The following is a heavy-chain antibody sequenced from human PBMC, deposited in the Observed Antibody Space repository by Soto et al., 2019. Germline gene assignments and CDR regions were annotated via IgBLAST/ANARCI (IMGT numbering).Heavy chain of an antibody. CDR2: INPSGVTT. D-gene: IGHD3-10*01. CDR3: ARGSAFVINVFDY. CDR1: GYTFSSYY. Sequence: QVQLVQSGAEVKKPGASVKVSCKASGYTFSSYYMHWVRQAPGQGLEWMGIINPSGVTTSYAQKFQGRVTMTRDTSTSTVFMELSSLRSDDTAIYYCARGSAFVINVFDYWGQGTLVTVSS. J-gene: IGHJ4*02. V-gene: IGHV1-46*03.